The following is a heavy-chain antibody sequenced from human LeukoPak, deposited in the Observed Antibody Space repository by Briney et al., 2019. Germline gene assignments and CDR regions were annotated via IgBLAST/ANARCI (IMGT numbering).Heavy chain of an antibody. V-gene: IGHV4-31*03. Sequence: SETLSLTCTVSGGSISSGGYYWSWIRQHPGKGLEWIGYIYYSGSTYYNPSLKSRVTISVDTSKNQFSLKLSSVTAADTAVYYCTRGTPDFWSGYYKGEFDYWGQGTLVTVSP. CDR1: GGSISSGGYY. D-gene: IGHD3-3*01. CDR3: TRGTPDFWSGYYKGEFDY. CDR2: IYYSGST. J-gene: IGHJ4*02.